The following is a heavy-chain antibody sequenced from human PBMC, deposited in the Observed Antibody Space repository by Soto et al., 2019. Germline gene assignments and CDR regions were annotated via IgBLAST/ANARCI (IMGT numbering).Heavy chain of an antibody. J-gene: IGHJ6*02. CDR3: ARGPTVTTDYYYYGMDV. D-gene: IGHD4-17*01. CDR1: GGSFSGYY. CDR2: INHSGST. Sequence: SETLSLTCAFYGGSFSGYYWSWIRQPPGKGLEWIGEINHSGSTNYNPSLKSRVTISVDTSKNQFSLKLSSVTAADTAVYYCARGPTVTTDYYYYGMDVWGQGTTVTVSS. V-gene: IGHV4-34*01.